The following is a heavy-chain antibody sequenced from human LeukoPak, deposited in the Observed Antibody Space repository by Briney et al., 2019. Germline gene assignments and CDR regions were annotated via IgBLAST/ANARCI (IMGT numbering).Heavy chain of an antibody. V-gene: IGHV5-51*01. Sequence: GESLKISCKGSGYSFTSYWIGWVRQMPGKVLEWMGIIYPGDSDTRYSPSFQGQVTISADKSISTAYLQWSSLKASDTVMYYCASPDSSIAARYWGQGTLVTVSS. CDR1: GYSFTSYW. CDR3: ASPDSSIAARY. D-gene: IGHD6-6*01. J-gene: IGHJ4*02. CDR2: IYPGDSDT.